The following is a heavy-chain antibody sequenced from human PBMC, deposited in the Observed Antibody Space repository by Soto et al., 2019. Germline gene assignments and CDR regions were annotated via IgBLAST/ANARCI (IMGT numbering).Heavy chain of an antibody. CDR3: ARAVNDFWSGFSYYFDY. D-gene: IGHD3-3*01. V-gene: IGHV4-59*01. J-gene: IGHJ4*02. CDR2: IHYSGTT. CDR1: GGSISGSY. Sequence: SETLSITCTVYGGSISGSYWSWIRPPPGKGLEWIGYIHYSGTTKYNPSLKSRVTLSLDTSKTQLSLNLGSVTAADTAVYYCARAVNDFWSGFSYYFDYWGQGTLVT.